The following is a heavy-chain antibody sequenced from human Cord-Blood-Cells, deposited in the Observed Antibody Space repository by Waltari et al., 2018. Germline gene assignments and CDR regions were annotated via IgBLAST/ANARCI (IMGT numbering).Heavy chain of an antibody. J-gene: IGHJ4*02. CDR1: GFTFSSYA. D-gene: IGHD6-13*01. Sequence: QVQLVESGGGVVQPGRSLRLSCAASGFTFSSYAMHWVRQAPGKGLELVAVISYDGSNKYYADSVKGRFTISRDNSKNTLYLQMNSLRAEDTAVYYCARDREAAAGFDYWGQGTLVTVSS. CDR2: ISYDGSNK. CDR3: ARDREAAAGFDY. V-gene: IGHV3-30-3*01.